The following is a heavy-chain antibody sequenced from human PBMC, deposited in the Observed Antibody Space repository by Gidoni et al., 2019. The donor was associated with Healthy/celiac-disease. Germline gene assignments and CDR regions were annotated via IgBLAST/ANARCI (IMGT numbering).Heavy chain of an antibody. D-gene: IGHD6-13*01. V-gene: IGHV1-69*01. CDR3: ARGIAAAGTKGYYGMDV. Sequence: VQLVQSGAEVKKPGSSVKASCTASGGTFSSYAISWVRQAPGKGLEWMGGIIPILCTANYAQKFQGRVTITADESTSTAYMELSSLRSEDTAVYYCARGIAAAGTKGYYGMDVWGQGTTVTVSS. J-gene: IGHJ6*02. CDR2: IIPILCTA. CDR1: GGTFSSYA.